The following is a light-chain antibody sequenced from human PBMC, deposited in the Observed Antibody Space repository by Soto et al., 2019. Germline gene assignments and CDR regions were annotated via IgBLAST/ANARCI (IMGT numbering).Light chain of an antibody. CDR2: GDT. Sequence: QSVLTQPPSISGAPGQRVTISCTGSSSNIGAGSDVHWYHQLPGTAPKLLIYGDTNRPPGVPDRFSGSKSGTSASLAIAGLNTEDEGDYYCQTYDSSLSCLYVFGTGTKVTVL. V-gene: IGLV1-40*01. CDR1: SSNIGAGSD. CDR3: QTYDSSLSCLYV. J-gene: IGLJ1*01.